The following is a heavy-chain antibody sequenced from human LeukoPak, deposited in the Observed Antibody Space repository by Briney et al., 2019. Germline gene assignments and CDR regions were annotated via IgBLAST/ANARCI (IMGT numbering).Heavy chain of an antibody. Sequence: GASVKVSCEVSGYTLTELSMHWVRQAPGKGLEWMGGFDPEDGETIYAQKFQGRVTMTEDTSTDTAYMELSSLRSEDTAVYYCARQATMATMSRWGYYYYGMDVWGQGTTVTVSS. CDR2: FDPEDGET. D-gene: IGHD5-24*01. CDR1: GYTLTELS. J-gene: IGHJ6*02. V-gene: IGHV1-24*01. CDR3: ARQATMATMSRWGYYYYGMDV.